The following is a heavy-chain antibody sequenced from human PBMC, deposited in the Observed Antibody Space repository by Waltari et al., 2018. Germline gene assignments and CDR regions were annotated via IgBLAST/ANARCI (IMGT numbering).Heavy chain of an antibody. Sequence: EVQLVESGGGLIQPGGSLRLSCAASGFTVSSNYMSWVRQAPGKGLELVSVINSGGDKHYADSVKGRFTISRDNSKNTVYLQMNTLRAEDTALYYCARDVTGYYYFDLWGRGTLVTVSS. CDR3: ARDVTGYYYFDL. V-gene: IGHV3-53*01. CDR2: INSGGDK. J-gene: IGHJ2*01. CDR1: GFTVSSNY.